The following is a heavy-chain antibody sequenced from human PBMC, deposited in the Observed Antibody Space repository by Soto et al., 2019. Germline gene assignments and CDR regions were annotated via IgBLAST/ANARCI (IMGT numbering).Heavy chain of an antibody. V-gene: IGHV4-59*01. CDR2: IYYSGST. Sequence: PPWTLGLTGTVSGSSSRSYDWSWIRQPSGKGLEWFGYIYYSGSTNYNPSLKSRVTISVDTSKNQFSLKLSSVTAADTAVYYCARFPGLRQQTKIGYYYYYYGMDVWGQGTTVT. D-gene: IGHD6-13*01. CDR1: GSSSRSYD. CDR3: ARFPGLRQQTKIGYYYYYYGMDV. J-gene: IGHJ6*02.